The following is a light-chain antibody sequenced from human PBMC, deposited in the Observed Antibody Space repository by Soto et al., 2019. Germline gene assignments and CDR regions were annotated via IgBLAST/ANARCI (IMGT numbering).Light chain of an antibody. J-gene: IGKJ1*01. CDR2: EAS. CDR3: HQRQRWPRT. CDR1: QTVGVR. V-gene: IGKV3-11*01. Sequence: EIVLTQSPATLSSSPGERATLSCMASQTVGVRLAWYQHKPGQPPRLIIYEASNRAAGIPARFSGSGSGTDFTLTIASLEPDDFGFYYCHQRQRWPRTFGQGTKVEIK.